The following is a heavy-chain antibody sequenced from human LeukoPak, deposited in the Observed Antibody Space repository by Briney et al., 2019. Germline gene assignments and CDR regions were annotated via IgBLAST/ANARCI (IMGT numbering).Heavy chain of an antibody. D-gene: IGHD4-17*01. V-gene: IGHV4-31*03. Sequence: SETLSLTCTVSGVSISNGGSFWTWIRQYPGKGLEWIGNIYSTGTTYYNLSLKSRVTISLDTSKNQFSLKLSSVTAADTAVYYCARGQGTVTTHWGQGTLVTVSS. CDR3: ARGQGTVTTH. J-gene: IGHJ4*02. CDR1: GVSISNGGSF. CDR2: IYSTGTT.